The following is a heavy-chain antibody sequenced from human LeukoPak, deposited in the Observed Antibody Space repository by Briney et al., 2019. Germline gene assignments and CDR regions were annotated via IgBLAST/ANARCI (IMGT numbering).Heavy chain of an antibody. CDR1: GGSISSSSYY. J-gene: IGHJ4*02. CDR3: ARRPDLLYLDY. Sequence: SETLSLTCTVSGGSISSSSYYWGWIRQPPGKGLEWIGSIYYSGTTYYNPSLKSRVTISVDTSKNQFSLKLSSVTAADTAVYYCARRPDLLYLDYWGQGTLVTVSS. CDR2: IYYSGTT. V-gene: IGHV4-39*01.